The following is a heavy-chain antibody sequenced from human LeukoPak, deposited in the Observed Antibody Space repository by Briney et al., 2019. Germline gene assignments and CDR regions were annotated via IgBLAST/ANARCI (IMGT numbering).Heavy chain of an antibody. J-gene: IGHJ3*02. CDR1: GGSISSGGYS. CDR3: ARRKATEGGGAFDI. Sequence: SETLSLTCAVSGGSISSGGYSWSWIRQPPGKGLEWIGYIYHSGSTYYNPSLKSRVTISVDRSKNQFSLKLSSVTAADTAIYFCARRKATEGGGAFDIWGQGATVTVSS. CDR2: IYHSGST. D-gene: IGHD1-14*01. V-gene: IGHV4-30-2*01.